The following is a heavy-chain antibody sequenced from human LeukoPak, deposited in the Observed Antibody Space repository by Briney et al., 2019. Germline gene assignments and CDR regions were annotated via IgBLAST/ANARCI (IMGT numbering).Heavy chain of an antibody. Sequence: GGSLRLSCAASGFTFSSYAMHWVRQAPGKGLVWVSRINSDGINTSYADSVKGRFTISRDNAKNTLNLQMNSLRAEDTAVYYCARDLGQYYDTSDNWFDPWGQGTLVTVSS. D-gene: IGHD3-22*01. CDR1: GFTFSSYA. J-gene: IGHJ5*02. CDR3: ARDLGQYYDTSDNWFDP. CDR2: INSDGINT. V-gene: IGHV3-74*01.